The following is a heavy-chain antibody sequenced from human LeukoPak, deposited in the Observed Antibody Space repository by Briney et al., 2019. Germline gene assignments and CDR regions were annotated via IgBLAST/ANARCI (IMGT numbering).Heavy chain of an antibody. CDR3: AKDLEQWLFYYFDY. CDR1: GFTFSSYA. Sequence: PGGSLRLSCAASGFTFSSYAMSWVRQAPGKGLEWVSAISGSGGSTYYADSVKGRFTISRDISKNTLYLQMNSLRAEDTAVYYCAKDLEQWLFYYFDYWGQGTLVTVSS. J-gene: IGHJ4*02. CDR2: ISGSGGST. V-gene: IGHV3-23*01. D-gene: IGHD6-19*01.